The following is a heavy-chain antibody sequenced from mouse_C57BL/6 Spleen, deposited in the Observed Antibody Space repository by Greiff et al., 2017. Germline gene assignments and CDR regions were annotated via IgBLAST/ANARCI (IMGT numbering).Heavy chain of an antibody. Sequence: EVHLVESGGGLVKPGGSLKLSCAASGFTFSDYGMHWVRQAPEKGLEWVAYISSGSSTIYYADTVKGRFTISRDKAKNTLFLQMTSLSAEDTAMYYCARKEAMDCWGQGTSVTVSS. J-gene: IGHJ4*01. CDR1: GFTFSDYG. CDR3: ARKEAMDC. V-gene: IGHV5-17*01. CDR2: ISSGSSTI.